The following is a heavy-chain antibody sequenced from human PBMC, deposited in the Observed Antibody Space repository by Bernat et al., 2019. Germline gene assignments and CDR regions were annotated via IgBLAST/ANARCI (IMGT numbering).Heavy chain of an antibody. CDR2: ISYDGSNK. CDR1: GFTFSSYS. CDR3: AKETYYYDSSGYPGAE. Sequence: VQLVESGGGLVKPGGSLRLSCAASGFTFSSYSMNWVRQAPGKGLEWVAVISYDGSNKYYADSVKGRFTISRDNSKNTLYLQMNSLRAEDTAVYYCAKETYYYDSSGYPGAEWGQGTLVTVSS. D-gene: IGHD3-22*01. V-gene: IGHV3-30*18. J-gene: IGHJ4*02.